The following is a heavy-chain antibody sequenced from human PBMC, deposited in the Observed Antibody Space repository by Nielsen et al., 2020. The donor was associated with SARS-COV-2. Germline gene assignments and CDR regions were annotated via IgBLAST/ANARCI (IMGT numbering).Heavy chain of an antibody. J-gene: IGHJ4*02. D-gene: IGHD4-17*01. CDR1: GGSISSGGYY. CDR3: AREGGDYDFDY. CDR2: IYYSGST. Sequence: SETLSLTCTVSGGSISSGGYYWSWIRQHPGKGLEWIGYIYYSGSTNYNPSLKSRVTISVDTSKNQFSLKLSSVTAADTAVYYCAREGGDYDFDYWGQGTLVTVSS. V-gene: IGHV4-61*08.